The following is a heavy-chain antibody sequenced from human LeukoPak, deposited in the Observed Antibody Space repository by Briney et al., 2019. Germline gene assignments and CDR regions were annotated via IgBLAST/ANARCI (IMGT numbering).Heavy chain of an antibody. J-gene: IGHJ6*02. CDR3: ARDGGVFCAQRYYYYGMDV. CDR2: IYSGGST. V-gene: IGHV3-66*01. D-gene: IGHD3-16*01. CDR1: GFTVSSNY. Sequence: PGGSLRLSCAASGFTVSSNYMSWVRQAPGKGLEWVSVIYSGGSTYYADSVKGRFTISRDNSKNTLYLQMNSLRAEDTAVYYCARDGGVFCAQRYYYYGMDVWGQGTTVTVSS.